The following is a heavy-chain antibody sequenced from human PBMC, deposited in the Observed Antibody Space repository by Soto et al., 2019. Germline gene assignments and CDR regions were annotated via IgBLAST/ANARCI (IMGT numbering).Heavy chain of an antibody. Sequence: SETLSLTFTVSGGYISSYYWTWIRQPPGKGLEWIGYIYYSGSTYYNPSLKSRVTISVDTSKTQFSLRLHSVTAATPAVYSRVTRTVPTIYFSGMVDWDQGATV. V-gene: IGHV4-59*01. D-gene: IGHD4-17*01. CDR3: VTRTVPTIYFSGMVD. CDR2: IYYSGST. CDR1: GGYISSYY. J-gene: IGHJ6*02.